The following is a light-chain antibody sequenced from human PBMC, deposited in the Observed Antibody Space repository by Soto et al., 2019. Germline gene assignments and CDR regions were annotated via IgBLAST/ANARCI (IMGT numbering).Light chain of an antibody. CDR3: SSYAGSSTYV. CDR1: ISDVGGYNY. J-gene: IGLJ1*01. V-gene: IGLV2-8*01. CDR2: EVN. Sequence: QSALTQPPSAPGSPGQSVTISCTGTISDVGGYNYVAWYQQHPGKAPKLMIYEVNKRPSGVPDRFSGSKSGSTASLTVSGLQAEDEADYYCSSYAGSSTYVFGTGTKLTVL.